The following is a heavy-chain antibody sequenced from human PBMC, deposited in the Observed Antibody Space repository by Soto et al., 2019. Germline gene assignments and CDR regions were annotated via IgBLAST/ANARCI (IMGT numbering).Heavy chain of an antibody. J-gene: IGHJ4*02. CDR2: ISYDGSNK. CDR1: GFTFSSYA. V-gene: IGHV3-30-3*01. CDR3: ARERAWFIVVGPLDY. D-gene: IGHD2-2*01. Sequence: HPWGSLRISCAASGFTFSSYAMDWVRQAPGKGLEWVAVISYDGSNKYYADSVKGRFTISRDNSKNTLYLQMNSLRAEDTAVYYCARERAWFIVVGPLDYWGQGTLVTVSS.